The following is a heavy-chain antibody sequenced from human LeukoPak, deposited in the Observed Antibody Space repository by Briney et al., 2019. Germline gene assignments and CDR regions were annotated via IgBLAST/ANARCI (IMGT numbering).Heavy chain of an antibody. CDR3: ARSPANRGAARASGRLVNWFDP. D-gene: IGHD6-13*01. Sequence: ASVKVSCKASGYTFTSYDINWVRQATGQGLEWMGWMNPNSGNTGYAQRFQGRVTITRNTSIRTAYMELSSLRSEDTAVYYCARSPANRGAARASGRLVNWFDPWGQGTLVTVSS. J-gene: IGHJ5*02. CDR2: MNPNSGNT. CDR1: GYTFTSYD. V-gene: IGHV1-8*03.